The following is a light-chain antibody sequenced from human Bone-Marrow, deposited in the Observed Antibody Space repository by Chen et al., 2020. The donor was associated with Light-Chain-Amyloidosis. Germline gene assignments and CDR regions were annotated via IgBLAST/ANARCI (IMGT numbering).Light chain of an antibody. CDR1: ESISFY. CDR3: QQYNNWPLFT. J-gene: IGKJ3*01. CDR2: GAS. Sequence: EIVLTQSPATVSLSPGDTATLSCRASESISFYLTWYQQKPGQAPRLLIYGASTRATGIPPRFSGSGSGSEFTLTISSLQSEDFAIYYCQQYNNWPLFTFGPGTKVDIK. V-gene: IGKV3-15*01.